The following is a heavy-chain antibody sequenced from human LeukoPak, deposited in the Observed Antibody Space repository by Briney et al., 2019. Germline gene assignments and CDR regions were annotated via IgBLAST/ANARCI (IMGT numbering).Heavy chain of an antibody. CDR2: IIPIFCTA. CDR1: GGTFSSYA. V-gene: IGHV1-69*06. J-gene: IGHJ4*02. D-gene: IGHD6-19*01. Sequence: SVKVSCKASGGTFSSYAISWVRQAPGQGLEWMGGIIPIFCTANYAQKFQGRVTITADKSTSTAYMELSSLRAEDTAVYYCARDQGSSGWYFDYWGQGTLVTVSS. CDR3: ARDQGSSGWYFDY.